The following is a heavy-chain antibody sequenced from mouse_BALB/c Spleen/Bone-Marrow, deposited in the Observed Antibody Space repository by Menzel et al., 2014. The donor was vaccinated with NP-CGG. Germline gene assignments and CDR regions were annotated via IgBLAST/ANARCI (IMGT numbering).Heavy chain of an antibody. V-gene: IGHV1-61*01. Sequence: VQLQQSGAELVRPGTPVKLSCKASGYTFTSYWMNWVKQRPGRGLEWIGRIDPSDSETHYNQKFKDKATLTVDESSSTAYIQLSSLTSEDSAVYYCARWGAYFDYWGQGTTLTVSS. J-gene: IGHJ2*01. CDR2: IDPSDSET. CDR1: GYTFTSYW. CDR3: ARWGAYFDY.